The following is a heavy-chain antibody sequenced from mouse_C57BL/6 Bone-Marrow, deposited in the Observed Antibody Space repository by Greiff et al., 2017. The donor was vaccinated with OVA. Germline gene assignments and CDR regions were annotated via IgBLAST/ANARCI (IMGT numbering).Heavy chain of an antibody. V-gene: IGHV1-26*01. J-gene: IGHJ2*01. Sequence: EVQLQQSGPELVKPGASVKISCKASGYTFTDYYMNWVKQSHGKSLEWIGDINPNNGGTSYNQKFKGKATLTVDKSSSTAYMELRSLTSEDSAVYYCARVLRREDENDYWGQGTTLTVSS. D-gene: IGHD2-4*01. CDR1: GYTFTDYY. CDR2: INPNNGGT. CDR3: ARVLRREDENDY.